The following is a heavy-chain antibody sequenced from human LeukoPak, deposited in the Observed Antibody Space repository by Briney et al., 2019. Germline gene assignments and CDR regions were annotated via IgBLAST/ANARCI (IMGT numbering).Heavy chain of an antibody. CDR2: ISVRSNYI. J-gene: IGHJ4*02. V-gene: IGHV3-21*01. D-gene: IGHD3-22*01. CDR1: GYTFSSFS. CDR3: ARLRRNSDSSGYYYYYDY. Sequence: GGSLRLSCVASGYTFSSFSINWVRYAPGKGLEWVSSISVRSNYIYYAESVRGRFSISRDDARNSLYLQMDSLRGDDTAVYYCARLRRNSDSSGYYYYYDYWGQGTLVTVSS.